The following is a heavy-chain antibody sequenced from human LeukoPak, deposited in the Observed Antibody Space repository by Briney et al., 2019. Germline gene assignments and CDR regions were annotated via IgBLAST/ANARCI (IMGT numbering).Heavy chain of an antibody. CDR3: AGFSKRDGYNRNFDY. CDR2: IYSGGST. CDR1: GFTFSNYA. V-gene: IGHV3-66*02. J-gene: IGHJ4*02. D-gene: IGHD5-24*01. Sequence: PGASLRLSCAASGFTFSNYAMSWVRQAPGKGLEWVSVIYSGGSTYYADSVKGRFTISRDNSKNTLYLQMNSLRAEDTAVYYCAGFSKRDGYNRNFDYWGQGTLVTVSS.